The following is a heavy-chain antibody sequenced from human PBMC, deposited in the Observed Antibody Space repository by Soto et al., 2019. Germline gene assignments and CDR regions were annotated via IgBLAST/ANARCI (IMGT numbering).Heavy chain of an antibody. CDR2: IYWDDAK. V-gene: IGHV2-5*02. CDR3: AHKGGGDRILDY. CDR1: GFSLSTSGVG. J-gene: IGHJ4*02. D-gene: IGHD3-16*01. Sequence: QITLKESGPTLVKPTQTLTLTCTFSGFSLSTSGVGVGWIRQPPGKALEWVALIYWDDAKEYSPSLKSRLTITKDTSKNQGALTITNMDPVDTATYYCAHKGGGDRILDYWGQGTLVTVSS.